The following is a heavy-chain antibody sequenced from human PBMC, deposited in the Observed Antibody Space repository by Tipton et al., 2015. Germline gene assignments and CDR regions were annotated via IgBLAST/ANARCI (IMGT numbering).Heavy chain of an antibody. V-gene: IGHV4-59*12. CDR3: ARIRGRYVMDS. CDR1: SDSISKYY. D-gene: IGHD3-16*01. J-gene: IGHJ4*02. Sequence: LRLSCTVSSDSISKYYWSWIRQPPGKELEWIGYISDSGTTNYNPSLKSRVTISVDSSTNQFFLLLSSVTAADTAVYYCARIRGRYVMDSWGQGILVTVSS. CDR2: ISDSGTT.